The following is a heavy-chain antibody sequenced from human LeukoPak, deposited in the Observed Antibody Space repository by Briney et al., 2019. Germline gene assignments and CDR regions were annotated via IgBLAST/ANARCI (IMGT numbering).Heavy chain of an antibody. CDR1: GFTFSSYG. J-gene: IGHJ5*02. Sequence: PGRSLRLSCAASGFTFSSYGMHWVRQAPGKGLEWVAVIWYDGSNKYYADSVKGRLTISRDNSKNTLYLQLNSLRAEDAAVYYCAKGASSGSCYWFDPWGQGTLVTVSS. CDR3: AKGASSGSCYWFDP. CDR2: IWYDGSNK. V-gene: IGHV3-33*06. D-gene: IGHD2-15*01.